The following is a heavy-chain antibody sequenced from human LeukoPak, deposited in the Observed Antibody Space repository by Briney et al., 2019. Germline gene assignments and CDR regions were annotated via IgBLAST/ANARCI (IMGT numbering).Heavy chain of an antibody. V-gene: IGHV1-18*01. CDR2: ISGYSDNT. CDR3: VKEGYDRGGYFGH. J-gene: IGHJ4*02. Sequence: GASVKVSCKASGYTFTKYGVSWVRQAPGQGLEWMGWISGYSDNTDYAPKFQGRITVTKDSSTDTDYMELRSLRPDDTAVYYCVKEGYDRGGYFGHWGQGALVTVSS. D-gene: IGHD3-22*01. CDR1: GYTFTKYG.